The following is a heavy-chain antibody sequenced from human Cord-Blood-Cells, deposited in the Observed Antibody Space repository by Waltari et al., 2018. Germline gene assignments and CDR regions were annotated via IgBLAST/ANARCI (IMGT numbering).Heavy chain of an antibody. CDR2: ISSSSSTI. CDR3: ASVHADAFDI. Sequence: EVQLVVSGGGLVQPGGSLRLSCAASGFTFRRYSIHWVRQAPGKGLEWVSYISSSSSTIYYADSVKGRFTISRDNAKNSLYLQMNSLRAEDTAVYYCASVHADAFDIWGQGTMVTVSS. CDR1: GFTFRRYS. J-gene: IGHJ3*02. V-gene: IGHV3-48*01.